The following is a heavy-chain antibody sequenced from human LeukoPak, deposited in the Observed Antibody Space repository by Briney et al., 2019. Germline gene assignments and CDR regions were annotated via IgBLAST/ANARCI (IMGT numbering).Heavy chain of an antibody. CDR1: GGSISSYY. CDR3: ASCTGVTGCVHFDY. CDR2: IYTSGST. V-gene: IGHV4-4*07. Sequence: PSETLSLTCTVSGGSISSYYWSWIRQPAGKGLEWIGRIYTSGSTNSNPSLKSRVTISVDTSKNQFSLKLSSVTAADTAVYYCASCTGVTGCVHFDYWGQGTLVTVSS. D-gene: IGHD4-23*01. J-gene: IGHJ4*02.